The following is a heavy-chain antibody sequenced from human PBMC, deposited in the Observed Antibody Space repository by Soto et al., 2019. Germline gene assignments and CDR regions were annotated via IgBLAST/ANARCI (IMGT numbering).Heavy chain of an antibody. D-gene: IGHD5-18*01. CDR2: LNAGNGNT. V-gene: IGHV1-3*05. CDR1: GYTFTSYA. CDR3: AREDQLWPDGMDV. Sequence: QVQLVQSGAEEKKPGASVKVSCKASGYTFTSYAMHWVRQAPGQRLEWMGWLNAGNGNTKYSQKFQGRVNITRDKSASTAYMELSSLRSEYTAVYYCAREDQLWPDGMDVWGQVTTVTVSS. J-gene: IGHJ6*02.